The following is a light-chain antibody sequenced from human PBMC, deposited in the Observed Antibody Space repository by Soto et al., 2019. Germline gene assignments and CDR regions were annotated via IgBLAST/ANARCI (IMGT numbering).Light chain of an antibody. CDR3: SSYTSSTTRV. CDR1: SSVVGGYNY. Sequence: QSALTQPASVSGSPGQSITISCTGTSSVVGGYNYVSWYQHHPGIAPKLMIYEVSNRPSGVSNRFSGSKSGNTASLTISGLQAEDEADYYCSSYTSSTTRVFGGGTKLTVL. V-gene: IGLV2-14*01. J-gene: IGLJ2*01. CDR2: EVS.